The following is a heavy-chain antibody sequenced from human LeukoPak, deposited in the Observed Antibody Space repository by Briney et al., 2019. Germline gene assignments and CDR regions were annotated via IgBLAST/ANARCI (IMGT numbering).Heavy chain of an antibody. J-gene: IGHJ4*01. CDR1: GGSINSYY. V-gene: IGHV4-59*01. CDR3: TSGGMVAGDY. Sequence: SETLSLTCTVSGGSINSYYWSWIRQPPGKGLEWIGYIYYSGSTNYNPSLKSRVTISRDTSKNQFSLKLRSVTAADTAVYYCTSGGMVAGDYWGHGTLVTVSS. D-gene: IGHD2-8*01. CDR2: IYYSGST.